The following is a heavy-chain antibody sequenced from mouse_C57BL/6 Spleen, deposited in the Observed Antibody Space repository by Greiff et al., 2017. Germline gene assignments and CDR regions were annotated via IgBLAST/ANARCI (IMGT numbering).Heavy chain of an antibody. CDR1: GFTFSSYA. CDR2: ISSGGDYI. J-gene: IGHJ3*01. Sequence: EVQGVESGEGLVKPGGSLKLSCAASGFTFSSYAMSWVRQTPEKRLEWVAYISSGGDYIYYADTVKGRFTISRDNARNTLYLQMSSLKSEDTAMYYCTRPPDSSGFAWFAYWGQGTLVTVSA. V-gene: IGHV5-9-1*02. CDR3: TRPPDSSGFAWFAY. D-gene: IGHD3-2*02.